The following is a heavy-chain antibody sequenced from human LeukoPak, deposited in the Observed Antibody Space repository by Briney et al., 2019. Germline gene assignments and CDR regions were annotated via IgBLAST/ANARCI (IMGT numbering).Heavy chain of an antibody. V-gene: IGHV3-74*01. D-gene: IGHD5-12*01. CDR2: INSDGSST. J-gene: IGHJ4*02. CDR1: GFTFSSYW. Sequence: PGGSLRLSCAASGFTFSSYWMHWVRQAPGKGLVWVSRINSDGSSTSYADSVKGRFPISRDNAKNTLYLQMNSLRAEDTAVYYCARALRGYSGTDYWGQGTLVTVSS. CDR3: ARALRGYSGTDY.